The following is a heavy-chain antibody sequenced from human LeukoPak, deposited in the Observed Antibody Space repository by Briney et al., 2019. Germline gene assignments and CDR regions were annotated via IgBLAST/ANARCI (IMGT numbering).Heavy chain of an antibody. Sequence: GGSLRLSCAASGFTFSSYPMRWVPHAPGRGLECVSAISGSGGITYYADTAKGRFNISRDNSKNTLYLQMNGLKAEEAAVYYCAKDYGDFDYWGQGTLVTVSS. D-gene: IGHD4-17*01. CDR3: AKDYGDFDY. CDR2: ISGSGGIT. V-gene: IGHV3-23*01. J-gene: IGHJ4*02. CDR1: GFTFSSYP.